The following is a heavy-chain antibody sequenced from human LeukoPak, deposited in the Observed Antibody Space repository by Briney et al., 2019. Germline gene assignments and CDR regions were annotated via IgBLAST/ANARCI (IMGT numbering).Heavy chain of an antibody. CDR2: ISTSGSPI. D-gene: IGHD6-19*01. Sequence: GGSPRLSCAASGFTFSSYEFNWVRQAPGKGLEWVSYISTSGSPIYYADSVKGRFTISRDNAKNSLYLQMNSLRAEDTAVYYCARVGAGYSSGWPYYFDYWGQGTLVTVSS. CDR3: ARVGAGYSSGWPYYFDY. J-gene: IGHJ4*02. V-gene: IGHV3-48*03. CDR1: GFTFSSYE.